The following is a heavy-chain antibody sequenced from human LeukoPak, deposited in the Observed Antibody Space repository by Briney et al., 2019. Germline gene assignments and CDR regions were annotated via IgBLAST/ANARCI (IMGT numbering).Heavy chain of an antibody. CDR2: IYYSGNT. CDR1: GGSISSGDYY. CDR3: ASTNCSSASCYGANWFDP. V-gene: IGHV4-30-4*08. J-gene: IGHJ5*02. Sequence: KPSQTLSLTCTVSGGSISSGDYYWSWIRQPPGKGLEWIGYIYYSGNTFHYNPSLKSRVNISVDTSKNQFSLRLSSVTAVDTAAYYCASTNCSSASCYGANWFDPWGQGTLVTVSS. D-gene: IGHD2-2*01.